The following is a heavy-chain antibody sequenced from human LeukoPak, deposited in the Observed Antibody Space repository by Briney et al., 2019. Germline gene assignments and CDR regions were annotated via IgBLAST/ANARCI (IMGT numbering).Heavy chain of an antibody. V-gene: IGHV3-23*01. J-gene: IGHJ4*02. Sequence: GGSLRLSCAASGFTFSSYGMSRVRQAPGKGLEWVSAISGSGGSTYYADSVKGRFTISRDNSKNTLYLQMNSLRAEDTAVYYCASIKFGELLYDYWGQGTLVTVSS. D-gene: IGHD3-10*01. CDR2: ISGSGGST. CDR1: GFTFSSYG. CDR3: ASIKFGELLYDY.